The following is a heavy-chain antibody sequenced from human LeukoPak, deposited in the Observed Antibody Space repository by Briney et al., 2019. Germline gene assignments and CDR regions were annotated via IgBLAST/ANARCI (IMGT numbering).Heavy chain of an antibody. CDR3: AKGPYYGSGSYYSGDDAFDI. CDR2: ISYDGSNK. Sequence: GGSLRLSCAASGFTFSTYGMHWVRQAPGKGLEWVAVISYDGSNKYYAGSVKGRFTISRDNSKNTLYLQMNSLRAEDTAVYYCAKGPYYGSGSYYSGDDAFDIWGQGTMVTVSS. CDR1: GFTFSTYG. V-gene: IGHV3-30*18. J-gene: IGHJ3*02. D-gene: IGHD3-10*01.